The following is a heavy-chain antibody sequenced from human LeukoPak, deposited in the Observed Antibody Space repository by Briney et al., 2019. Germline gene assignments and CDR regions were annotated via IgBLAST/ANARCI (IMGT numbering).Heavy chain of an antibody. J-gene: IGHJ5*02. CDR2: IYDSGDI. D-gene: IGHD3-3*01. V-gene: IGHV4-59*08. CDR3: ARINYDFWSGYGRDYNWFDP. CDR1: GASISRFY. Sequence: SETLSLTCTVSGASISRFYWSWIRQPPGKGLEWIGYIYDSGDINRNPSLESRVTISVDTSKNQFSLKLSSVTAADTAVYYCARINYDFWSGYGRDYNWFDPWGQGTLVTVSS.